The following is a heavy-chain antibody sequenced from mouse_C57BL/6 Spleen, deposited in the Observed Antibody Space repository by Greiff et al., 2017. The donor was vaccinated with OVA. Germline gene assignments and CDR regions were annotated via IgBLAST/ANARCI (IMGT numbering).Heavy chain of an antibody. J-gene: IGHJ2*01. CDR1: GYTFTDYE. V-gene: IGHV1-15*01. Sequence: QVQLKESGAELVRPGASVTLSCKASGYTFTDYEMHWVKQTPVHGLEWIGAIDPETGGTSYNQKFKGKAILTADKSSSTSYMELRSLTSEDSAVYYCTRLLDYWGQGTTLTVSS. CDR3: TRLLDY. CDR2: IDPETGGT.